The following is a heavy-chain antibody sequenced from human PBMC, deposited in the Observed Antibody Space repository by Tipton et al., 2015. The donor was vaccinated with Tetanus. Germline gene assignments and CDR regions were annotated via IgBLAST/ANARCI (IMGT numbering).Heavy chain of an antibody. J-gene: IGHJ4*02. CDR1: GFTFSSYG. CDR3: ARGGLAVTAQGYYFDY. V-gene: IGHV3-30*03. CDR2: ISHDGGYK. D-gene: IGHD2-21*02. Sequence: SLRLSCEVSGFTFSSYGMHWVRRAPGKELEWVADISHDGGYKYYADSVQGRFTISRDNSKNTLYLQMNSLRAEDTAVYYCARGGLAVTAQGYYFDYWGQGTLVTVSS.